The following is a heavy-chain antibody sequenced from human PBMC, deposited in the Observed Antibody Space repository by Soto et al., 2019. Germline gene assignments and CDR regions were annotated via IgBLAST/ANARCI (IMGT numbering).Heavy chain of an antibody. V-gene: IGHV1-69*06. CDR3: ARGRRAYDFWSGFREYYYYYGMDV. D-gene: IGHD3-3*01. J-gene: IGHJ6*02. CDR1: GGTFSSYA. Sequence: ASVKVSCKASGGTFSSYAISWLRQSPGQGLEWMGGIIPIFGTANYAQKFQGRVTITADKSTSTAYMELSSLRSEDTAVYYCARGRRAYDFWSGFREYYYYYGMDVWGQGTTVTVSS. CDR2: IIPIFGTA.